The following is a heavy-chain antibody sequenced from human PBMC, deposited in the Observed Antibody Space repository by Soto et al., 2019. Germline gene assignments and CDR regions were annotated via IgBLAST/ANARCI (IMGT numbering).Heavy chain of an antibody. CDR2: ISAYNGNT. CDR3: ARDKKFGYTGPRLNWFDP. CDR1: GYTFTSYG. J-gene: IGHJ5*02. D-gene: IGHD1-26*01. Sequence: ASVKVSCKASGYTFTSYGISWVRQAPGQGLEWMGWISAYNGNTNYAQKLQGRVTMTTDTSTSTAYMELRSLRSDDTAVYYCARDKKFGYTGPRLNWFDPWGQGTLVTVSS. V-gene: IGHV1-18*01.